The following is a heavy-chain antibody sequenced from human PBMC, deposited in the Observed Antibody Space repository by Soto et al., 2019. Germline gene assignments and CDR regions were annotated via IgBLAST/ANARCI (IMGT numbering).Heavy chain of an antibody. CDR3: ARSGLRYFDWLSPAFDY. D-gene: IGHD3-9*01. Sequence: GGSLRLSCAASGFTFSNYALHWVRQAPGKGLEWVAVISYDGSNKYYADSVKGRFTISRDNSKNTLYLQMNSLRAEDTAVYYCARSGLRYFDWLSPAFDYWGQGTLVTASS. CDR1: GFTFSNYA. J-gene: IGHJ4*02. CDR2: ISYDGSNK. V-gene: IGHV3-30-3*01.